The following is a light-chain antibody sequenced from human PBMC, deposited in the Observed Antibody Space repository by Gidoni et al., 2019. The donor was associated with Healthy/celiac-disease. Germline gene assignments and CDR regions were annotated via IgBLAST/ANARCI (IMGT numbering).Light chain of an antibody. V-gene: IGLV2-8*01. CDR3: SSYAGSNNSV. CDR2: EVS. J-gene: IGLJ1*01. CDR1: SRDVGGYNY. Sequence: QSALTQPPSASGSPGPSVTISCTGTSRDVGGYNYVSWYQQHPGKAPKLMIYEVSKRPSGVPDRFSGSKSGNTASLTVSGLQAEDEADYYCSSYAGSNNSVFGTGTKVTVL.